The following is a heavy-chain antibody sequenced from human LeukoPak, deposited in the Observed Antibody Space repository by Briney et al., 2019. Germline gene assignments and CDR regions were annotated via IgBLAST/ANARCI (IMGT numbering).Heavy chain of an antibody. V-gene: IGHV4-59*01. J-gene: IGHJ3*02. Sequence: SETLSLTCTVSGGSISSYYWSWIRQPPGKGLEWIGYIYYSGSTNYNPSLTSRVTISVDTSKNQFSLKLSSVTAADTAVYYCARVSGLTGYFNDAFDIWGQGTMVTVSS. D-gene: IGHD3-9*01. CDR2: IYYSGST. CDR1: GGSISSYY. CDR3: ARVSGLTGYFNDAFDI.